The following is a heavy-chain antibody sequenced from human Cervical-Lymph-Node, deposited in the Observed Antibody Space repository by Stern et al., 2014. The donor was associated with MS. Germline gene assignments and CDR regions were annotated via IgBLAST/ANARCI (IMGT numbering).Heavy chain of an antibody. J-gene: IGHJ4*02. CDR1: GFTFSRHW. V-gene: IGHV3-74*01. Sequence: EVQLVESGGGLVQPGGSLRLSCAASGFTFSRHWMHWVRQAPGKGLVSVSRINSDASITTYADSVKGRFTISRDNAKNTLYLQMNSLRAEDTAVYYCARDGATGYSSGRPDYWGQGTLVTVSS. CDR2: INSDASIT. D-gene: IGHD6-19*01. CDR3: ARDGATGYSSGRPDY.